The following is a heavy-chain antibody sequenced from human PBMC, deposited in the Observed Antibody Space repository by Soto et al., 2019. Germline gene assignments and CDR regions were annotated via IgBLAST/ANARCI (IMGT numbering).Heavy chain of an antibody. J-gene: IGHJ3*01. V-gene: IGHV4-39*01. CDR2: IYFSGST. D-gene: IGHD3-10*01. CDR1: GGSISSSSYY. CDR3: AKYNYGSGSYYNDFGFDF. Sequence: SETLSLTCTVSGGSISSSSYYWGWIRQPPGKGLEWIGSIYFSGSTYYNPSLKSRVTISVDTSKKQFSLKLSSVTAADTAVYYCAKYNYGSGSYYNDFGFDFWGQGTMVTVSS.